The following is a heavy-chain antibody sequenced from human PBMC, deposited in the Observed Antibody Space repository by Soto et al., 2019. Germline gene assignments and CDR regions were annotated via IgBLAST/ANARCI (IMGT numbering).Heavy chain of an antibody. V-gene: IGHV4-30-4*01. CDR1: GGSISSGDYY. CDR3: AGAVVVVTSISAFDF. D-gene: IGHD2-21*02. Sequence: TSETLSLTCTVSGGSISSGDYYWSWIRQPPGKGLEWIGYIYYSGSTYYNPSLKSRVTISVDTSKNQFSRKLSSVTAPDTAVYYCAGAVVVVTSISAFDFCGQGPMVTVSS. CDR2: IYYSGST. J-gene: IGHJ3*01.